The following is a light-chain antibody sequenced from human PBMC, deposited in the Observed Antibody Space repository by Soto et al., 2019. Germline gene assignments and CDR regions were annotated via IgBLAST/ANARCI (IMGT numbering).Light chain of an antibody. CDR1: ENIYTN. Sequence: EIVMTQSPATLSVSPGERATLSCRASENIYTNLAWYQQKPGQAPRLLFYGESTSATGLPARFSGTGSGTEFTLTINSLQAEDSAVYYCQQYYNWPRTFGQGTRLEI. J-gene: IGKJ5*01. CDR3: QQYYNWPRT. V-gene: IGKV3-15*01. CDR2: GES.